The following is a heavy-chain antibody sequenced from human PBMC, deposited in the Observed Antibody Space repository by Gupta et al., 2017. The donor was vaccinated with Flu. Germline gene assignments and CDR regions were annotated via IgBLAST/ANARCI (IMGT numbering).Heavy chain of an antibody. V-gene: IGHV3-53*02. CDR3: ARVVGYSSSWYFDY. CDR2: IYSGGST. J-gene: IGHJ4*02. Sequence: EVQLVETGGGLIQHGGSLRLSCAASGFTVSSNYMSWVRQAPGKGLEWVSVIYSGGSTYYADSVKGRFTISRDNSKNTLYLQMNSLRAEDTAVYYCARVVGYSSSWYFDYWGQGTLVTVSS. D-gene: IGHD6-13*01. CDR1: GFTVSSNY.